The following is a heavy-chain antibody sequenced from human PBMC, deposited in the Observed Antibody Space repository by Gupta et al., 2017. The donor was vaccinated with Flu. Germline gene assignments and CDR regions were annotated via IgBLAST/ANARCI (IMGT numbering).Heavy chain of an antibody. Sequence: VRQAPGKGLEWVSGISWNSGSIGYADSVKGRFTISRDNAKNSLYLQMNSLRAEDTALYYCAKGVLLWFGELLLDAFDIWGQGTMVTVSS. CDR3: AKGVLLWFGELLLDAFDI. D-gene: IGHD3-10*01. V-gene: IGHV3-9*01. CDR2: ISWNSGSI. J-gene: IGHJ3*02.